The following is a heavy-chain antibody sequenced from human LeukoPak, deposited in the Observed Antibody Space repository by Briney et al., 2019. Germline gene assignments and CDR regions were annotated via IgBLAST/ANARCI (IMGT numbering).Heavy chain of an antibody. J-gene: IGHJ3*02. CDR2: INPSGGST. CDR1: GYTFTSYY. V-gene: IGHV1-46*01. Sequence: ASVKVSCKASGYTFTSYYMHWVRQAPGQGLEWMGRINPSGGSTSYAQKFQGRVTMTRDTSTSTVYMELSSLRSEDTAVYYCARQLTTVTHENAFDIWGQGTMVTVSS. CDR3: ARQLTTVTHENAFDI. D-gene: IGHD4-17*01.